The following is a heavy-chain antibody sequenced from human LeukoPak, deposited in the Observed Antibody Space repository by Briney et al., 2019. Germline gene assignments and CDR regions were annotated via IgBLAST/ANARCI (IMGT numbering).Heavy chain of an antibody. CDR1: GFTFSSYW. CDR2: INSDGSST. CDR3: ARAKDYDSSEDWFDP. J-gene: IGHJ5*02. V-gene: IGHV3-74*01. Sequence: GGSLRLSCAAPGFTFSSYWMHWVRHAPGKGLVWVSRINSDGSSTSYADSVKGRFTISRDNAKNTLYLQMNSPRAEDTAVYYCARAKDYDSSEDWFDPWGQGTLVTVSS. D-gene: IGHD3-22*01.